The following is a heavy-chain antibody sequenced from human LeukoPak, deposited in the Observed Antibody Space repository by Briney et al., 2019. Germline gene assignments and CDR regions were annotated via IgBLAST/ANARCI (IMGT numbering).Heavy chain of an antibody. CDR1: GFTFSDYY. D-gene: IGHD5-24*01. V-gene: IGHV3-11*05. CDR3: TRGGGYNSNDY. Sequence: GGSLRLPCAASGFTFSDYYMTWIRQAPGKGLEWVAYISDDSIFTNYADSVKGRFTISRDNAKNSLYLQMDSLRAEDTAVYYCTRGGGYNSNDYWGQGALVTVSS. J-gene: IGHJ4*02. CDR2: ISDDSIFT.